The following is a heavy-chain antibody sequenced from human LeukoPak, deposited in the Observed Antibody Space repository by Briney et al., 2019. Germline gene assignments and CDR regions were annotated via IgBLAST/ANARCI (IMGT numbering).Heavy chain of an antibody. J-gene: IGHJ4*02. D-gene: IGHD6-19*01. CDR1: GYTFTGYY. CDR2: INPSGGST. Sequence: GASVKVSCKASGYTFTGYYMHWVRQAPGQGLEWMGIINPSGGSTSYAQKFQGRVTMTRDMSTSTVYMELSSLRSEDTAVYYCARDGGVYSSGWLEPDYWGQGTLVTVSS. V-gene: IGHV1-46*01. CDR3: ARDGGVYSSGWLEPDY.